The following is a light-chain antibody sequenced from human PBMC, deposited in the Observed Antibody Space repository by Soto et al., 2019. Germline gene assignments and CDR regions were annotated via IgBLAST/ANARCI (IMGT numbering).Light chain of an antibody. V-gene: IGLV2-11*01. CDR2: DVS. CDR1: SSDVGGYNY. J-gene: IGLJ2*01. CDR3: CSYAGSYTVV. Sequence: LTQPRSVSGSPGQSVTISCTGTSSDVGGYNYVSWYQQHPGKAPKLMIYDVSKRPSGVPDRFSGSKSGNTASLTISGLQAEDEADYYCCSYAGSYTVVFGGGTKVTVL.